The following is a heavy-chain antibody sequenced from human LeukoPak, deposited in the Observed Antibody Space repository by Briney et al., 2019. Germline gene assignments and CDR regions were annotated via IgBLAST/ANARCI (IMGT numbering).Heavy chain of an antibody. Sequence: PSETLSLTCTVSGGSINSYYWSWIRQPPGKGLEWIGYIYYSGTTNYNPPLKSRVTISVDTSKNQFSLKLSSVTAADTAVYYCARNPRSGYFPHYHYYGMDVWGQGTTVTVSS. J-gene: IGHJ6*02. V-gene: IGHV4-59*01. D-gene: IGHD3-3*01. CDR2: IYYSGTT. CDR1: GGSINSYY. CDR3: ARNPRSGYFPHYHYYGMDV.